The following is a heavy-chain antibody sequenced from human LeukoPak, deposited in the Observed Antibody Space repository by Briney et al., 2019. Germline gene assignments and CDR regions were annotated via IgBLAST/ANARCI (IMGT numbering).Heavy chain of an antibody. CDR3: AKRPILTVTSWYFDL. Sequence: GGSLRLSCAASGFTFSTYAMSWVRQAPGKGLEWVSVYGGGSTLYADSVKDRFTISRDNSKTTLYLQMNSLRVDDTAVYYCAKRPILTVTSWYFDLWGRGTLVTVSS. V-gene: IGHV3-23*01. CDR1: GFTFSTYA. J-gene: IGHJ2*01. CDR2: YGGGST. D-gene: IGHD4-17*01.